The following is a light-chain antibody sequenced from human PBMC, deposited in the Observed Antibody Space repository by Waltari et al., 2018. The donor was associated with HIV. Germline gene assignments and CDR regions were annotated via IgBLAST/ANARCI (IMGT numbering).Light chain of an antibody. V-gene: IGLV1-44*01. CDR3: AAWDDSLNGV. CDR1: SSNIGGHT. J-gene: IGLJ2*01. CDR2: SDN. Sequence: QSVLTQPPSASGTPGQRVTISCSGRSSNIGGHTLNWYQQLPVTAPTLLIYSDNQRPSGVPDRFSGSKSGTSASLAISGLQSEDEADYYCAAWDDSLNGVFGGGTKLTVL.